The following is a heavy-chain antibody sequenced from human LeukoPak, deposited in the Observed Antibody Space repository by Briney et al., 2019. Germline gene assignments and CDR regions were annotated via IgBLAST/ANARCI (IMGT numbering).Heavy chain of an antibody. V-gene: IGHV6-1*01. D-gene: IGHD2-15*01. CDR1: GDRVSTNSAA. J-gene: IGHJ6*02. CDR3: AREKVVIAATHFYGMDV. Sequence: SQTLSLTCAISGDRVSTNSAAWSWIRQSPSRGLEWLGRAYYRSKWYNYYAGSVKSRIIFNPDTSKNQFSLQLNSVTPEDTAVYYCAREKVVIAATHFYGMDVWGQGTLVTVSS. CDR2: AYYRSKWYN.